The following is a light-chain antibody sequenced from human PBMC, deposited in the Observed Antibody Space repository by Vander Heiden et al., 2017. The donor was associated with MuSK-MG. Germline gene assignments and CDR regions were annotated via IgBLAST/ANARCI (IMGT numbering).Light chain of an antibody. CDR1: QSISSY. CDR2: AAS. CDR3: QQSDSTPLT. Sequence: DIQMTQSQSSLSASVGDRVTITCRASQSISSYLNWYQQKPGKAPKLLIYAASSLQSGVPSRLSRTGSGTDFTLTISRLQPEDFATYYCQQSDSTPLTFGGRTKVQIK. V-gene: IGKV1-39*01. J-gene: IGKJ4*01.